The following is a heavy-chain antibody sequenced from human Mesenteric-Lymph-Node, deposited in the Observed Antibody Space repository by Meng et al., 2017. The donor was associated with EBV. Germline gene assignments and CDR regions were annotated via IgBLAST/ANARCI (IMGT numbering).Heavy chain of an antibody. CDR2: IYTDGST. V-gene: IGHV3-53*01. CDR3: VRGPWNN. D-gene: IGHD1/OR15-1a*01. CDR1: GFIVSVHY. J-gene: IGHJ4*02. Sequence: EVQGLESWGGFIRPGVSMRICWAASGFIVSVHYMSWVRQAPGKGLGWVSVIYTDGSTYYADSVKGRFTISRDNSKNTLFIQMNNLRVDDTAVYYCVRGPWNNWGQGTLVTVSS.